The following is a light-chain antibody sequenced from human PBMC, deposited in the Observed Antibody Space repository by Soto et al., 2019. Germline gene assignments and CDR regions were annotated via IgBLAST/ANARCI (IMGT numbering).Light chain of an antibody. Sequence: QSALTQPPSASGSPGQSVTISCTGTSSDVGGYNFASWYQQHPGKAPKLMIYEVSKRPSGVPDRFSGSKSDYTASLTVSGLQAEDEADYYCSSYAGSNHYVFGAGTKVTVL. V-gene: IGLV2-8*01. J-gene: IGLJ1*01. CDR1: SSDVGGYNF. CDR2: EVS. CDR3: SSYAGSNHYV.